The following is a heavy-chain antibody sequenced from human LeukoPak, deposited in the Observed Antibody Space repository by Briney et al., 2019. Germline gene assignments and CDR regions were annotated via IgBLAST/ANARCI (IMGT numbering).Heavy chain of an antibody. V-gene: IGHV3-74*01. D-gene: IGHD3-9*01. CDR1: GFSVSSNY. CDR2: IKADGTYT. Sequence: GGSLRLSCAVSGFSVSSNYMSWVRQAPGKGLEWVSRIKADGTYTSYADSVKGRFTISRDNAKNTLFLQMNSLRAEDTAVYYCARDFDMGTTPGDDFDFWGQGTPVTVSS. CDR3: ARDFDMGTTPGDDFDF. J-gene: IGHJ4*02.